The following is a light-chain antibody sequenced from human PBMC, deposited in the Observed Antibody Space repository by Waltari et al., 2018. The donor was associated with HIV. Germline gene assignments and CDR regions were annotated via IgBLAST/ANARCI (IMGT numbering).Light chain of an antibody. J-gene: IGLJ1*01. CDR3: AVWNDSLSGYV. CDR1: SSNLGRNY. V-gene: IGLV1-47*01. CDR2: RNN. Sequence: QSVLTQPPSASGTPGQRVTISCSGSSSNLGRNYVYWYQQLPGSATKLRIYRNNQRPSGVPDRFSGSKSGTSASLAISGLRSEDEADYYCAVWNDSLSGYVFGTGTKVTV.